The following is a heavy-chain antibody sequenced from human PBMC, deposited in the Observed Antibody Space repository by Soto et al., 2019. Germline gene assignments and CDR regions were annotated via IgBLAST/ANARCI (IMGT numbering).Heavy chain of an antibody. D-gene: IGHD3-22*01. CDR1: GGTFSSYA. CDR2: IIPIFGTA. V-gene: IGHV1-69*13. J-gene: IGHJ3*02. CDR3: ARGDYYDSSGPFSDAFDI. Sequence: SVKVSCKASGGTFSSYAISWVRQAPGQGLEWMGGIIPIFGTANYAQKFQGRVTITADESTSTAYMELSSLRSEDTAVYYCARGDYYDSSGPFSDAFDIWGQGTTVTVSS.